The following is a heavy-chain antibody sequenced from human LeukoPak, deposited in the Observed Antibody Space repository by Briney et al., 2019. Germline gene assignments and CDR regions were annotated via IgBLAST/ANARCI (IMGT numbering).Heavy chain of an antibody. D-gene: IGHD2-2*01. CDR1: GYTFTSYY. J-gene: IGHJ4*02. CDR2: INPSGGST. CDR3: AVRCSSTSCYPVDY. Sequence: ASVKVSCKASGYTFTSYYMHWVRQAPGEGLEWMGIINPSGGSTSYAQKFQGRGTMTRDKSTSTVYMELSSLRSEDTAVYYCAVRCSSTSCYPVDYWGQGTLVTVSS. V-gene: IGHV1-46*01.